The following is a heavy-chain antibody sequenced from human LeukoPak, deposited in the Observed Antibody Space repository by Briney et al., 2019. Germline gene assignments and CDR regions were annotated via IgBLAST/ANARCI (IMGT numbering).Heavy chain of an antibody. J-gene: IGHJ4*02. V-gene: IGHV4-39*01. CDR2: IYYSGST. D-gene: IGHD6-19*01. CDR3: ARYSSSGWYFNFDY. Sequence: PSETLSLTCTVSGGSISSTNYYWGWIRQPPGKGLEWIGSIYYSGSTYYNPSLKSRVTISVDTSKNQFSLKLSSVTAADTAVYYCARYSSSGWYFNFDYWGQGTLVTVSS. CDR1: GGSISSTNYY.